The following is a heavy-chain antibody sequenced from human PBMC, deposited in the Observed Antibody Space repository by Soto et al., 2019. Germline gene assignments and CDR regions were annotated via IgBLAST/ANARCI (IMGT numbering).Heavy chain of an antibody. CDR1: GYTFTSYW. J-gene: IGHJ6*03. CDR2: IYPGNSDT. V-gene: IGHV5-51*01. CDR3: ALFAMPNYYYLDV. D-gene: IGHD2-2*01. Sequence: GESLKISCKGSGYTFTSYWIGWVRQMPGKGLEWMGIIYPGNSDTRYSPSFQGQVTISVDKSISTAYLQWSSLKASDTAMYYCALFAMPNYYYLDVWGKGTTVTVSS.